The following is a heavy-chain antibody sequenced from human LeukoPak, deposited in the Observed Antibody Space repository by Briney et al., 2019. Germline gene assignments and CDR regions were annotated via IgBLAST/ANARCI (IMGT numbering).Heavy chain of an antibody. CDR3: AKDHASGL. D-gene: IGHD3-10*01. V-gene: IGHV3-23*01. CDR1: GFPLSSYP. J-gene: IGHJ6*04. Sequence: PGGSLTLPCAASGFPLSSYPMSWVRQAPGKGLEWVSAISGSGGSTYYADSVKGRFTISRDNSKNTLYLQMNSLRAEDTAVYYCAKDHASGLWGKGTTVTVSS. CDR2: ISGSGGST.